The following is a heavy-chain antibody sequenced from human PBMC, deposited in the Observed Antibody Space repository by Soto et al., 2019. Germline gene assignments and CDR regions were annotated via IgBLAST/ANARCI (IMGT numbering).Heavy chain of an antibody. V-gene: IGHV3-21*01. Sequence: GGSLRLSCAASGFTFSSYSMNWVRQAPGKGLEWVSSISSSSSYIYYADSVKGRFTISRDNAKNSLYLQMNSLRAEDTAVYYCARDQGLQGYYGMDVWGQGTTVTASS. CDR3: ARDQGLQGYYGMDV. J-gene: IGHJ6*02. D-gene: IGHD4-4*01. CDR1: GFTFSSYS. CDR2: ISSSSSYI.